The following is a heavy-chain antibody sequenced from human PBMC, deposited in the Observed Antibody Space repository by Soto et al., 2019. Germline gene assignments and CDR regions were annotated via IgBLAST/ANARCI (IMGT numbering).Heavy chain of an antibody. V-gene: IGHV3-21*01. CDR2: ISSSSSYI. CDR1: GFTFSSYS. CDR3: ARDTYYYGSGSYSP. D-gene: IGHD3-10*01. J-gene: IGHJ5*02. Sequence: EVQLVESGGGLVKPGGSLSLSCAASGFTFSSYSMNWVRQAPGKGLEWVSSISSSSSYIYYADSVKGRFTISRDNAKNPLYLQMNSLRAEDTAVYYCARDTYYYGSGSYSPWGHGTLVTVSS.